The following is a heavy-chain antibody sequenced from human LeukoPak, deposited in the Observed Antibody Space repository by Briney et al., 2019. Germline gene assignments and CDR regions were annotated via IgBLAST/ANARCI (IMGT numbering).Heavy chain of an antibody. D-gene: IGHD5-12*01. CDR2: IYYSGST. V-gene: IGHV4-39*07. CDR1: GGSISSSSYY. Sequence: PSETLSLTCTVSGGSISSSSYYWGWVRQPPGKGLEWVGSIYYSGSTYYNPSLESRVTISIDTSKNRFSLKLSSVTAADTAVYYCARDRYSGYDGFGAFDIWGQGTMVTVSS. J-gene: IGHJ3*02. CDR3: ARDRYSGYDGFGAFDI.